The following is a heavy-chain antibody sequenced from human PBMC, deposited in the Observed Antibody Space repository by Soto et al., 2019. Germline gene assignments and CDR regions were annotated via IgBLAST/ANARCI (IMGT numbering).Heavy chain of an antibody. CDR2: ISAYNGNT. V-gene: IGHV1-18*01. CDR3: ARDLYYDFWSGHATDYYMDV. J-gene: IGHJ6*03. CDR1: GYTFTSYG. Sequence: ASVKVSCKASGYTFTSYGISWVRQAPGQGLEWMGWISAYNGNTNYAQKLQGRVTMTTDTPTSTAYMELRSLRSDDTAVYYCARDLYYDFWSGHATDYYMDVWGKGTTVTVSS. D-gene: IGHD3-3*01.